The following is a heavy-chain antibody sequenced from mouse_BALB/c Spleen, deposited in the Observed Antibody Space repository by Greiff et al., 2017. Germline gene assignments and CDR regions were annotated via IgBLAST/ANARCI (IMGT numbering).Heavy chain of an antibody. V-gene: IGHV1-69*01. CDR3: AGTLSIRQGGRFDY. CDR1: GYTFTDYW. Sequence: QVQLQQPGAELVMPGASVKMSCKASGYTFTDYWMHWVKQRPGQGLEWIGAIDTSDSYTSYNQKFKGKATVTVDESSSTAYMQLSSLTSEDSAVYYCAGTLSIRQGGRFDYWGQGTLVTVSA. CDR2: IDTSDSYT. D-gene: IGHD2-3*01. J-gene: IGHJ3*01.